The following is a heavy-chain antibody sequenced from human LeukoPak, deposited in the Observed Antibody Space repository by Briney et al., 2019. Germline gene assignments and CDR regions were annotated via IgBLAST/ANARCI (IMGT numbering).Heavy chain of an antibody. V-gene: IGHV1-2*02. Sequence: ASVKVSCKASGYTFTGYYMHWVRQAPGQGLEWMGWINPNSGGTNYAQKFQGRVTMTRDTSISTAYMELSSLRSEDTAVYYCARGDAYYYGSGSYYTWGQGTLVTVSS. CDR1: GYTFTGYY. CDR2: INPNSGGT. CDR3: ARGDAYYYGSGSYYT. D-gene: IGHD3-10*01. J-gene: IGHJ4*02.